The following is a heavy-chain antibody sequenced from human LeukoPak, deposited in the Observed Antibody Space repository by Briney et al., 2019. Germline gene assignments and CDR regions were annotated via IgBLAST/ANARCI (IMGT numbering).Heavy chain of an antibody. CDR2: TYFRSRWYN. V-gene: IGHV6-1*01. D-gene: IGHD6-19*01. CDR3: ARDLGNTGWYTSDY. Sequence: SQTLSLTCAISGDSVSSINGAWNWIRQSPSRGLEWLGRTYFRSRWYNEFAESLKGRMTIDPDTSKNQFSLQLTSVTPEDTAVYYCARDLGNTGWYTSDYWGQGTLVTVSS. J-gene: IGHJ4*02. CDR1: GDSVSSINGA.